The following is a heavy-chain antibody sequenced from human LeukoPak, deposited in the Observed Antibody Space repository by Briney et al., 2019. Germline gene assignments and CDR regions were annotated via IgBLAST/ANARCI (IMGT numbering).Heavy chain of an antibody. D-gene: IGHD6-6*01. CDR3: TRGPFIAARPGYMDV. V-gene: IGHV3-49*04. CDR1: GFTFGDYA. J-gene: IGHJ6*03. Sequence: GGSLRLSCTASGFTFGDYAMSWVRQAPGKGLEWVGFIRSKAYGGTTEYAASVKGRFTISRDDSKSIAYLQMNSLKTEDTAVYYCTRGPFIAARPGYMDVWGKGTTVTVSS. CDR2: IRSKAYGGTT.